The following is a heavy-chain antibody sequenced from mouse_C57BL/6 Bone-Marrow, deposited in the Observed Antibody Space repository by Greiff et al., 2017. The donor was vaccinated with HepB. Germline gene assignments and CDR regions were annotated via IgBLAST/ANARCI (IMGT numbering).Heavy chain of an antibody. V-gene: IGHV1-55*01. CDR2: IYPGSGST. CDR1: GYTFTSYW. Sequence: QVQLKQPGAELVKPGASVKMSCKASGYTFTSYWITWVKHRPGQGLEWIGGIYPGSGSTNYNEKFKSKATLTVDTSSSTAYMQLSSLTSEDSAVYYCASPHYYGSSTDYWGQGTTLTVSS. D-gene: IGHD1-1*01. J-gene: IGHJ2*01. CDR3: ASPHYYGSSTDY.